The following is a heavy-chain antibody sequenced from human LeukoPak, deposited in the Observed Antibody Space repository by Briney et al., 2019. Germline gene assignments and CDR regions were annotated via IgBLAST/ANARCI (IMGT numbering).Heavy chain of an antibody. D-gene: IGHD2-15*01. Sequence: PSETLSLTCAVYGGSFSGYYWSWIRQPPGKGLEWIGEINHSGSTYYNPSLKSRVTISVDTSKNQFSLKLSSVTAADTAVYYCARYCSGGSCYHIVDYWGQGTLVTVSS. V-gene: IGHV4-34*01. CDR1: GGSFSGYY. CDR3: ARYCSGGSCYHIVDY. J-gene: IGHJ4*02. CDR2: INHSGST.